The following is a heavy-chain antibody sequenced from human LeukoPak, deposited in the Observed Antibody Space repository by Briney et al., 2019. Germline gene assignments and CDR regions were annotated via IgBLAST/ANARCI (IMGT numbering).Heavy chain of an antibody. V-gene: IGHV4-39*02. CDR2: LSDRGSP. CDR1: GDTISSSRFF. D-gene: IGHD6-19*01. CDR3: ARDANYRDRSGYPSPLDF. J-gene: IGHJ4*02. Sequence: SETLSLTCTVSGDTISSSRFFWAWIRQPPGKGLEWIASLSDRGSPKYSPSFQSRMSIFTDTANNQLSLNLRSVTAADTAVYYCARDANYRDRSGYPSPLDFWGQGILVTVSS.